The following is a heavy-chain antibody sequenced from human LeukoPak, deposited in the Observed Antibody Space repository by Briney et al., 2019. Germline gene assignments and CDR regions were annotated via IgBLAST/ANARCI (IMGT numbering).Heavy chain of an antibody. Sequence: PGGSLRLSCAASGFTVSSNYMSWVRQAPGKGLEWVSVIYSGGSTYYADSVKGRFTISRDNSKNTLYLQMNSLRAEDTAVYYCARDLALTGYFGADYYYGMDVWGQGTTVTVSS. CDR3: ARDLALTGYFGADYYYGMDV. J-gene: IGHJ6*02. CDR1: GFTVSSNY. D-gene: IGHD3-9*01. CDR2: IYSGGST. V-gene: IGHV3-53*01.